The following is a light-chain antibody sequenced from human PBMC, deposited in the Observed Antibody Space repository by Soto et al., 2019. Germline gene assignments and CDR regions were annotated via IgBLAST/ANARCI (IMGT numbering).Light chain of an antibody. V-gene: IGLV2-23*02. Sequence: SALTQPASVSGSPGQAITISCTGTRSDIGSYNHVSWYQQVPGKAPRVIIYEVNKGPSGVSHRFSGSKSGNTASLTISGHQAEDEADYHCCSYAGRTTFFYVFGTGTKVTVL. CDR3: CSYAGRTTFFYV. J-gene: IGLJ1*01. CDR1: RSDIGSYNH. CDR2: EVN.